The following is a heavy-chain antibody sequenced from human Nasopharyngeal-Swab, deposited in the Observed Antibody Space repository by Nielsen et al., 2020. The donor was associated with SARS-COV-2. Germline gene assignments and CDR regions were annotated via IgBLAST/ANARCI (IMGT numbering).Heavy chain of an antibody. CDR2: ISYDGSNK. V-gene: IGHV3-30*18. J-gene: IGHJ4*02. D-gene: IGHD6-13*01. Sequence: RQPLGKGLEWVAVISYDGSNKYYADSVKGRFTISRDNSKNTLYLQMSSLRAEDTAVYYCVKRGYSSSWYYFDYWGQGTLVTVSS. CDR3: VKRGYSSSWYYFDY.